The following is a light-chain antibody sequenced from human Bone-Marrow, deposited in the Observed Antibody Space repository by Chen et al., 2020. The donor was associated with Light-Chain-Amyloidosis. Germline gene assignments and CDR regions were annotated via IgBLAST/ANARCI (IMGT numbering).Light chain of an antibody. J-gene: IGLJ1*01. CDR3: CAYRGGSFPYV. V-gene: IGLV2-23*02. Sequence: QSALTQPASVTRSPGQSITISCTGTSSDVGGYDIVSWYRQHPGKAPKLLIFEVTKRPSGVSNRFSGSKSGNTASLTISGLRTEDAADYYCCAYRGGSFPYVFGPGTKVTVL. CDR1: SSDVGGYDI. CDR2: EVT.